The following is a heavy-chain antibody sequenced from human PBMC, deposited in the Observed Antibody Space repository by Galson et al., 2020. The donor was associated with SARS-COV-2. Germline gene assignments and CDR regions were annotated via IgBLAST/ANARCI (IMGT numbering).Heavy chain of an antibody. CDR2: ISGSGAGT. Sequence: GESLKISCAASGFTFSNSVMSWVRQAPGKGLEWVSAISGSGAGTYYADSVKGRFTISRDNSKNTVYLQMKSLRAGDTAAYFCAKVVSSYCSGGSCSPAMWFYACGQGTLVTVS. V-gene: IGHV3-23*01. J-gene: IGHJ5*02. CDR3: AKVVSSYCSGGSCSPAMWFYA. D-gene: IGHD2-15*01. CDR1: GFTFSNSV.